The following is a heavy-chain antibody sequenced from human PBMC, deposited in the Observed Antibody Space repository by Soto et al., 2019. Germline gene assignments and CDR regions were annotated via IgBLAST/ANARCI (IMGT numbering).Heavy chain of an antibody. CDR3: ARRWQQVAPLLDV. J-gene: IGHJ6*04. Sequence: QVQLQQWGAGLLKPSETLSLTCAVYGGSFSGYYWSWIRQPPGKGLEWIGEINHSGSTNCNPSLKSRVTISVDTSKNQFSRKLSSVTAADTAVYYCARRWQQVAPLLDVWGKGTTVTVSS. D-gene: IGHD6-13*01. CDR1: GGSFSGYY. CDR2: INHSGST. V-gene: IGHV4-34*01.